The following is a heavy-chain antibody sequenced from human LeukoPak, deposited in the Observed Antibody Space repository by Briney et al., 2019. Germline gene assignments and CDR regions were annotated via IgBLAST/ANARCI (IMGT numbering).Heavy chain of an antibody. CDR2: IYPGDSDT. CDR1: GYSFTSYW. D-gene: IGHD3-22*01. J-gene: IGHJ4*02. V-gene: IGHV5-51*01. Sequence: GESLKTSCKGSGYSFTSYWIGWVRQMPGKGLEWMGIIYPGDSDTRYSPSFQGQVTISADKSIRTAYLQWSSLKASDTAMYYCARQGPPPNYYDSSGYYSGEDYWGQGTLVTVSS. CDR3: ARQGPPPNYYDSSGYYSGEDY.